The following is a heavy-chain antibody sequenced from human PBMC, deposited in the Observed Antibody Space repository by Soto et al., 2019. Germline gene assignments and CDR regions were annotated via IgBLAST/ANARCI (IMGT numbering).Heavy chain of an antibody. CDR1: GFTFSSYS. CDR3: AREEDIVVVPAAIDYYYMDV. CDR2: ISSSSSYI. J-gene: IGHJ6*03. V-gene: IGHV3-21*01. Sequence: GGSLRLSCAASGFTFSSYSMNWVRQAPGKGLEWVSSISSSSSYIYYADSVKGRFTISRDNAKNSLYLQMNSLRAEDTAVYYCAREEDIVVVPAAIDYYYMDVWGKGTTVTVSS. D-gene: IGHD2-2*01.